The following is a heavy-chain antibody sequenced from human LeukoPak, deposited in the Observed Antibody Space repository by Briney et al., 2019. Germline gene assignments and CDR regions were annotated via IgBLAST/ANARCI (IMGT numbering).Heavy chain of an antibody. V-gene: IGHV3-23*01. CDR1: GFTFSDYA. CDR2: ISGSAEST. D-gene: IGHD6-25*01. Sequence: GGSLRLSCAASGFTFSDYAMSWVRQAPGRGLEWVSTISGSAESTYYADSVKGRFIVSRDNSKNTLHLQMSSLRAGDTAVYYCAKAAASHFFEHWGQGTLVTVSS. CDR3: AKAAASHFFEH. J-gene: IGHJ1*01.